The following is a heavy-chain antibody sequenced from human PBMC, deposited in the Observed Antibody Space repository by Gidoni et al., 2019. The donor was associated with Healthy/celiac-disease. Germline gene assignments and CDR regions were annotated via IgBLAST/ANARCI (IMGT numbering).Heavy chain of an antibody. D-gene: IGHD3-10*01. Sequence: QITLKESGPTLVKPTQTLPLTCTFSGLSLSTRGVGVGWIRQPPGKALEWLALIYWDDDKRYSPSLKSRLTITKDTSKNQVVLTMTNRDPVDTATYYCAHRTDPYYYYGSGSNWFDPWGQGTLVTVSS. V-gene: IGHV2-5*02. CDR2: IYWDDDK. CDR1: GLSLSTRGVG. J-gene: IGHJ5*02. CDR3: AHRTDPYYYYGSGSNWFDP.